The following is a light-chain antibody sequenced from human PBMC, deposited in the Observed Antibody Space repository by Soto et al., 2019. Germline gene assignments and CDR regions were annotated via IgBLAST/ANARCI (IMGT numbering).Light chain of an antibody. Sequence: EIVLTQSPGSLSLSPGERATLSCRASQSVDSSFFAWYQQKPGQAPRLLIYGASNRATGIPDRFSGRGSGKDFTLTITVLEPEEFAVYYCQQYVSSVTFGQGTKVEIK. V-gene: IGKV3-20*01. CDR2: GAS. CDR3: QQYVSSVT. J-gene: IGKJ1*01. CDR1: QSVDSSF.